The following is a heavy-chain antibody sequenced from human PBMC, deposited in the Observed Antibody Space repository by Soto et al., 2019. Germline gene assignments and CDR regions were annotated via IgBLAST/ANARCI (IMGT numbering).Heavy chain of an antibody. J-gene: IGHJ4*02. D-gene: IGHD3-9*01. Sequence: GGSLRLSCAASGFTFSSYAMHWVRQAPGKGLEWVAVISYDGSNKYYADSVKGRFTISRDNSKNTLYLQMNSLRAEDTAVYYCARDVLRYFDWLLFRCSYFDYWGQGTLLTVSS. CDR2: ISYDGSNK. V-gene: IGHV3-30-3*01. CDR3: ARDVLRYFDWLLFRCSYFDY. CDR1: GFTFSSYA.